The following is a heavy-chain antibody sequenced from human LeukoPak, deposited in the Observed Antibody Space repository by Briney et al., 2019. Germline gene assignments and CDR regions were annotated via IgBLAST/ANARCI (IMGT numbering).Heavy chain of an antibody. Sequence: GGSLTLSCAASGFSFDDYGLTWVRQAPGKGLEWLSTISGGGDRTYYADSVKGRFTISRDNSKNTLYLQMISLTADDTAFYYCARDLKTTYWGQGTLVTVSS. J-gene: IGHJ4*02. D-gene: IGHD4-11*01. CDR2: ISGGGDRT. CDR3: ARDLKTTY. V-gene: IGHV3-23*01. CDR1: GFSFDDYG.